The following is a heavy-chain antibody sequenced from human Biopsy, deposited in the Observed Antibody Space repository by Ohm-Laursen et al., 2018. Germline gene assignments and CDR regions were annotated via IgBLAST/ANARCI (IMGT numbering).Heavy chain of an antibody. CDR3: ARMDCSGGSCHYYSYGMDV. CDR1: GVSITACY. J-gene: IGHJ6*02. Sequence: SQTLSLTCTVSGVSITACYWSWIRQPPGKGLEYIGNIHHSGSTNYNPSLKSRLTISVDTSKNQFSLKLSSVTAADTAVYYCARMDCSGGSCHYYSYGMDVWGQGTTVTVSS. CDR2: IHHSGST. V-gene: IGHV4-4*09. D-gene: IGHD2-15*01.